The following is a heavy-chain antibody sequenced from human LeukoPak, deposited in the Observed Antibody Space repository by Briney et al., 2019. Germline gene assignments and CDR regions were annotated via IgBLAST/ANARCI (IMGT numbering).Heavy chain of an antibody. J-gene: IGHJ4*02. V-gene: IGHV3-23*01. D-gene: IGHD6-19*01. CDR2: ISNNSGRT. Sequence: PGGSLRLSCAASGFTFSSCAMTWVRQAPGKGLEWVSGISNNSGRTRYADSVKGRFTISRDNSKNTLYLQMNSLTSEDTAVYYCAKESRQWLGGNYDHWGQGTLVTVS. CDR1: GFTFSSCA. CDR3: AKESRQWLGGNYDH.